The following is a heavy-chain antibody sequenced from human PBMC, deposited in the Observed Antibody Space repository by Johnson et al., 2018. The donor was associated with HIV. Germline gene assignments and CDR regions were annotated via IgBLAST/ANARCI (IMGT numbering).Heavy chain of an antibody. V-gene: IGHV3-30-3*01. CDR2: LSFDGGDI. CDR3: ARDRLLWFRELWPHDAFDI. CDR1: GFSFNEYA. Sequence: QVQLVESGGGVVQPGRSLRLSCSAPGFSFNEYAMHWVRQAPGKGLEWVAVLSFDGGDIYYAHSGEGRFTISRDNSRDTLSLQMNSLRVEDTALYYCARDRLLWFRELWPHDAFDIWGQGTMVTVSS. J-gene: IGHJ3*02. D-gene: IGHD3-10*01.